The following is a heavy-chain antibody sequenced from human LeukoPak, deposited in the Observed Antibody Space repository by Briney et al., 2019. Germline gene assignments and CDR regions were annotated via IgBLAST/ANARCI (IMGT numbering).Heavy chain of an antibody. CDR2: IKQDGSEK. CDR1: GFTFSSYA. D-gene: IGHD3-10*01. J-gene: IGHJ4*02. Sequence: GGSLRLSCAASGFTFSSYAMTWVRQAPGKGLEWVANIKQDGSEKYYVDSVKGRFTISRGNAKNSLYLQMNSLRAEDTAVYYCARAINYYGSGSPPGYWGQGTLVTVSS. CDR3: ARAINYYGSGSPPGY. V-gene: IGHV3-7*04.